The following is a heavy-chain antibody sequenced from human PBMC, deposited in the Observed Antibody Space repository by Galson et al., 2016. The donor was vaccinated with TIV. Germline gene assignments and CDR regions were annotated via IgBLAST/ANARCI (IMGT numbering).Heavy chain of an antibody. J-gene: IGHJ4*02. CDR2: IFSDGTS. CDR1: GFNVRYNY. V-gene: IGHV3-53*01. Sequence: LRLSCAASGFNVRYNYMSWVRQAPGKGLEWVSLIFSDGTSYYADSVKGRFTISRDNSKNTLYLQMDSLRAEDTAVYFCAKTTPAEIQLGYYFDSWGRGTLVTVSS. CDR3: AKTTPAEIQLGYYFDS. D-gene: IGHD5-18*01.